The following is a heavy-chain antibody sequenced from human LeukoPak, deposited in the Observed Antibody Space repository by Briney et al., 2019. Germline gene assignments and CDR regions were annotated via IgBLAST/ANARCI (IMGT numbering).Heavy chain of an antibody. V-gene: IGHV4-34*01. Sequence: GSLRLSCAAPGFSVRSNYMSWVRQAPGKGLEWIGGINHSGSTNYNPSLKSRVTISVDTSKNQFSLKLSSVAAADTAVYYCARHRQSPIAVAGTSSGYFDYWGQGTLVTVSS. CDR1: GFSVRSNY. CDR3: ARHRQSPIAVAGTSSGYFDY. CDR2: INHSGST. J-gene: IGHJ4*02. D-gene: IGHD6-19*01.